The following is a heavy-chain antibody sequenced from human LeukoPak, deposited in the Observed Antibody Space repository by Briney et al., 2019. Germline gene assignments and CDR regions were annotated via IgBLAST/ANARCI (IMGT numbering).Heavy chain of an antibody. V-gene: IGHV4-34*01. J-gene: IGHJ6*02. Sequence: SETLSLTCAVYGGSFSGYYWSWIRQPPGKGLEWIGEINHSGSTNYNPSLKSRVTISVDTSKNQFSLKLSSVTAADTAVYYCARARPTYYYYGMDVWGQGTTVTVSS. CDR3: ARARPTYYYYGMDV. CDR1: GGSFSGYY. CDR2: INHSGST.